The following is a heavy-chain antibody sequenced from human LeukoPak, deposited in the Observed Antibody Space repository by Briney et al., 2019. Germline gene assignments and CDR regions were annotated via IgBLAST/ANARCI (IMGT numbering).Heavy chain of an antibody. CDR3: AKRGVVIRVILVGFHKEAYYFDS. Sequence: GGSLRLSCAVSGITLSNYGMSWVRQAPGKGLEWVAGMSDSGGRTNYADSVKGRFTISRDNPKNALYLQMNSLRAEDTAVYFCAKRGVVIRVILVGFHKEAYYFDSWGQGALVTVSS. J-gene: IGHJ4*02. V-gene: IGHV3-23*01. CDR2: MSDSGGRT. CDR1: GITLSNYG. D-gene: IGHD3-22*01.